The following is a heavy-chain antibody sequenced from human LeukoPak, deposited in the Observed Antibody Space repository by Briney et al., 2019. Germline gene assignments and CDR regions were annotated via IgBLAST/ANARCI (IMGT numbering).Heavy chain of an antibody. V-gene: IGHV4-59*12. Sequence: SETLSLTCTVSGGSISFYYWSWIRQPPGQGLEWIGYIYYSGSTSYNPSLKSRVTILVDTSKNQFSLKLTAVTAADTAVYYCARDQTMVRGVINDAFDIWGQGTMVTVSS. CDR3: ARDQTMVRGVINDAFDI. J-gene: IGHJ3*02. CDR1: GGSISFYY. D-gene: IGHD3-10*01. CDR2: IYYSGST.